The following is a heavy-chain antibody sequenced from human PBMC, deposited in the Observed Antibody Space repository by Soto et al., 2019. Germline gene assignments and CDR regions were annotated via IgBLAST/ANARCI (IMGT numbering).Heavy chain of an antibody. CDR3: ARGSGIQLWLYYYYGMDV. CDR2: INPNSGGT. D-gene: IGHD5-18*01. J-gene: IGHJ6*02. Sequence: QVQLVQSGAEVKKPGASVKVSCKASGYTFTGYYMHWVRQAPGQGLEWMGWINPNSGGTNYAQKFHGWVTMTRDTSISTAYMELSRLRSDDTAVYYCARGSGIQLWLYYYYGMDVWGQGTTVTVSS. V-gene: IGHV1-2*04. CDR1: GYTFTGYY.